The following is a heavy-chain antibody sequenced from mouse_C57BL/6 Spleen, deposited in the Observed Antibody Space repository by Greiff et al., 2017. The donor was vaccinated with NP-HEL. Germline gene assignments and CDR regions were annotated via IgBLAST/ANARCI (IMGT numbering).Heavy chain of an antibody. Sequence: QVQLQQPGAELVKPGASVKMSCKASGYTFTSYWITWVKQRPGQGLEWIGDIYPGSGSTNYNEKFKSKATLTVDTSSSTAYMQLSSLKSEDSAVYYCAREGGVTGTWFAYWGQGTLVTVSA. CDR1: GYTFTSYW. CDR3: AREGGVTGTWFAY. CDR2: IYPGSGST. J-gene: IGHJ3*01. D-gene: IGHD4-1*01. V-gene: IGHV1-55*01.